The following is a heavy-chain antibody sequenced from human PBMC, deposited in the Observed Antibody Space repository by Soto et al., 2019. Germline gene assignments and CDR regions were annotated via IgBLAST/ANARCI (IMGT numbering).Heavy chain of an antibody. CDR1: GFTFSSYS. Sequence: EVQLVESGGGLVKPGGSLRLSCAASGFTFSSYSMNWVRQAPGKGLERVSSISSSSSYIYYADSVKGRFTISRDNAKNSLYLQMNSLRAEDTAVYYCARDLPYDFWSGYYNRWFDPWGQGTLVTVSS. V-gene: IGHV3-21*01. D-gene: IGHD3-3*01. J-gene: IGHJ5*02. CDR3: ARDLPYDFWSGYYNRWFDP. CDR2: ISSSSSYI.